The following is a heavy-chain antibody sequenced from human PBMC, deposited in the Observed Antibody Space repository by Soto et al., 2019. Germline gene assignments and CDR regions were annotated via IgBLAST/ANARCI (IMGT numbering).Heavy chain of an antibody. J-gene: IGHJ4*02. Sequence: QVQLVQSGAEVKKPGASVKVSCKASGYTFTSYCISWVRQAPGQGLEWMGWISAYNGNTNYEQKLKGRVTMTTDTPTSQAYMELRCLRSEDKAVYYCARDCAAAGPFDYWGQGTLGTVSS. V-gene: IGHV1-18*01. CDR3: ARDCAAAGPFDY. D-gene: IGHD6-13*01. CDR2: ISAYNGNT. CDR1: GYTFTSYC.